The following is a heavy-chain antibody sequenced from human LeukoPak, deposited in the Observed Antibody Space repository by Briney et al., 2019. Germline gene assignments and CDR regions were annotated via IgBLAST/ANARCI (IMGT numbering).Heavy chain of an antibody. CDR2: INPSGGST. CDR3: ARGASGYSEFDY. J-gene: IGHJ4*02. CDR1: GYTFTSYY. V-gene: IGHV1-46*01. Sequence: ASVNVSCKASGYTFTSYYMHWVRQAPGQGLEWMGIINPSGGSTNYAQKFQGRVTITADESTSTAYMELSSLRSEDTAVYYCARGASGYSEFDYWGQGTLVTVSS. D-gene: IGHD5-12*01.